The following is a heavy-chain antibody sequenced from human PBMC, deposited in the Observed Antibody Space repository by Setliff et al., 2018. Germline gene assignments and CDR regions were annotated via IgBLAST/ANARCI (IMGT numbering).Heavy chain of an antibody. Sequence: SETLSLTCTGSGGSVSNSGFFWGWLRQAPGKGLEWIGNIYDSGSSNYNPSLKTRLIITRDTSKNQISLKLTSVTAADTAVYYCGRGFSRIEGWGNWFDPWCQGILVTVSS. CDR1: GGSVSNSGFF. D-gene: IGHD2-15*01. CDR2: IYDSGSS. J-gene: IGHJ5*02. V-gene: IGHV4-39*01. CDR3: GRGFSRIEGWGNWFDP.